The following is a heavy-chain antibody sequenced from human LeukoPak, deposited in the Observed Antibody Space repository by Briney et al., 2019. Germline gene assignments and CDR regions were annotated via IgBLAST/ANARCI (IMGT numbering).Heavy chain of an antibody. J-gene: IGHJ3*02. CDR1: GGSISSYY. D-gene: IGHD1-26*01. V-gene: IGHV4-59*01. CDR2: IYCSGST. Sequence: PSETLSLTCTVSGGSISSYYWSWIRQPPGKGLEWIGYIYCSGSTNYNPPLKSRVTISVDTSKNQFSLKLSSVTAADTAVYYCARDRGSYYLNKGAFDIWGQGTMVTVSS. CDR3: ARDRGSYYLNKGAFDI.